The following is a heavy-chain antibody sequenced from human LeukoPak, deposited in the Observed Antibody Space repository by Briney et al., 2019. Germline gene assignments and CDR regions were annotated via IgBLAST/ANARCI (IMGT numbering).Heavy chain of an antibody. CDR2: IYTSRST. J-gene: IGHJ4*02. D-gene: IGHD3-10*01. CDR3: ATEWSYGSGSPPFDY. V-gene: IGHV4-61*02. CDR1: GGSISSVSYY. Sequence: SETLSLTCTVSGGSISSVSYYWSWIRQPAGKGLKWIVRIYTSRSTNDNPSLKSRFTISVDTSKNQLYLKLSSVTAAAPAVYYCATEWSYGSGSPPFDYWGQGTLVPVSS.